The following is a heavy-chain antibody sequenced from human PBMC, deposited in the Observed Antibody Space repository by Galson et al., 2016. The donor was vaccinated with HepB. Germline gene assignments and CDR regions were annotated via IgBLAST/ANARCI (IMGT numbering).Heavy chain of an antibody. CDR3: AKAYCTNGVCYSYFDF. CDR1: GFTFSSYA. D-gene: IGHD2-8*01. Sequence: SLRLSCAASGFTFSSYAMSWVRQAPGKGLEWVSAISGSGDSTYYADSVKGRFTISRDNSKNTLYLQMNSLRAEDTAVYYCAKAYCTNGVCYSYFDFWGQGTLVTVSS. CDR2: ISGSGDST. J-gene: IGHJ4*02. V-gene: IGHV3-23*01.